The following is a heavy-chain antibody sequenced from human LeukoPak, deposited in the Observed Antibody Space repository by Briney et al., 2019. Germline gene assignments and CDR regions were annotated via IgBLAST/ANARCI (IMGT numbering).Heavy chain of an antibody. Sequence: GGSLRLSCVVSGFTIGNYGMHWVRQAPDKGLEWVAMISHDGGSEHYGDSVKGRFTTSRDISKNTLYLHMSSLRVEDTAVYYCAKDWGSSGWYNWFDPWGQGTLVTVPS. V-gene: IGHV3-30*18. CDR3: AKDWGSSGWYNWFDP. D-gene: IGHD6-19*01. J-gene: IGHJ5*02. CDR2: ISHDGGSE. CDR1: GFTIGNYG.